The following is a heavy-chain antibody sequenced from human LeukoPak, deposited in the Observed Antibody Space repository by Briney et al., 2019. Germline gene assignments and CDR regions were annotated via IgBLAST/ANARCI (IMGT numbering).Heavy chain of an antibody. Sequence: GGSLRLSCAASGFTFSNAWMSWVRQAPGKGLEWVGRIKSKTDGGTTDYAAPMKGRFTISRDDSKNTLYLQMNSLKTEDTAVYYFTTPGGYDYVWGSYRYDYWGQGTLVTVSS. J-gene: IGHJ4*02. CDR1: GFTFSNAW. CDR2: IKSKTDGGTT. D-gene: IGHD3-16*02. V-gene: IGHV3-15*01. CDR3: TTPGGYDYVWGSYRYDY.